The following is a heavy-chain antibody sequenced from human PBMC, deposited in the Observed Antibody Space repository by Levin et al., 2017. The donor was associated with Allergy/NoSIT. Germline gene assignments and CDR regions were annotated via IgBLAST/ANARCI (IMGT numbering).Heavy chain of an antibody. CDR1: GYSFSNYW. V-gene: IGHV5-51*01. D-gene: IGHD5-18*01. CDR2: IFPGDSDT. J-gene: IGHJ4*02. CDR3: VRQGQGYSYVGY. Sequence: NRGESLKISCKASGYSFSNYWIGWVRQMPGKGLESMGIIFPGDSDTRYSPSFQGQVTISVDKSISTAYLQWSSLRASDTAMYYCVRQGQGYSYVGYWGQGTLVTVSS.